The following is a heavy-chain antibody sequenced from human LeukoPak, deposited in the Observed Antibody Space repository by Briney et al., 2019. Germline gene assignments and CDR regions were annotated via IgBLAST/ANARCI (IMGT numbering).Heavy chain of an antibody. CDR1: GFTFSSYG. V-gene: IGHV3-33*01. Sequence: GSLRLSCAASGFTFSSYGMHWVRQAPGKGLEWVAVIWYDGGNKYYADSVKGRFTISRDNSKNTLYLQMNSLRAEDTVVYYCARSYGSGYDAFDIWGQGTMVTVSS. CDR3: ARSYGSGYDAFDI. J-gene: IGHJ3*02. D-gene: IGHD3-10*01. CDR2: IWYDGGNK.